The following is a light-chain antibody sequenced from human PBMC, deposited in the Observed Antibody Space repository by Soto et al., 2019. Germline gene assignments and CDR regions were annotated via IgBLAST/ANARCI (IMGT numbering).Light chain of an antibody. Sequence: QSALTPPASVSGSPGQSITISCTGTSSDVGGYNYVSWYQQHPGKAPKLMIYDVSNRPSGVSNRFSGSKSGNTASLTISGLQAEDEADYYCSSYTSSSTLGVFGGGTKAHRP. J-gene: IGLJ3*02. CDR1: SSDVGGYNY. CDR2: DVS. CDR3: SSYTSSSTLGV. V-gene: IGLV2-14*01.